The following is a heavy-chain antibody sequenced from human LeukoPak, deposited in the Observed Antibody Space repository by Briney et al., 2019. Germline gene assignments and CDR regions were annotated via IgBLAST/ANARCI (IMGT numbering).Heavy chain of an antibody. Sequence: GGSLRLSCAASGFTFSSYAMHWVRQAPGKGLEYVSGISTNGGSTYYADSVKGRFTISRDNSKNTLFLQMGSLRAEDTAVYYCARGPSGYHNTGGQGTLVTVSS. J-gene: IGHJ4*02. D-gene: IGHD5-12*01. CDR1: GFTFSSYA. CDR2: ISTNGGST. CDR3: ARGPSGYHNT. V-gene: IGHV3-64*02.